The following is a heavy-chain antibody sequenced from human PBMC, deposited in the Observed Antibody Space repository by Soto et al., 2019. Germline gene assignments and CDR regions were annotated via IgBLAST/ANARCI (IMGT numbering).Heavy chain of an antibody. V-gene: IGHV1-69*13. CDR2: IIPIFGTA. Sequence: SVKVSFKASGGTFSSYAISWVRQAPGQGLEWMGGIIPIFGTANYAQKFQGRVTITADESTSTAYMELSSLRSEDTAVYYCAIRLDVDTAMVYYFDYWGQGTLVTFSS. CDR1: GGTFSSYA. D-gene: IGHD5-18*01. CDR3: AIRLDVDTAMVYYFDY. J-gene: IGHJ4*02.